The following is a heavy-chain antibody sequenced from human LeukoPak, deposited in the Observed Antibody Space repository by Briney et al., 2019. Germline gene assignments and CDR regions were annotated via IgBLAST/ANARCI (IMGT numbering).Heavy chain of an antibody. Sequence: GGSLRLSCAASGFTFSSYSMNWVRQAPGKGLEWVSSISSSSSYIYYADSVKGRFTISRDNAKNSLYLQMNSLRAEDTAVYYCARGEEFYDSSGYRRLDSWGQGTLVVVSS. CDR1: GFTFSSYS. V-gene: IGHV3-21*01. J-gene: IGHJ4*02. D-gene: IGHD3-22*01. CDR2: ISSSSSYI. CDR3: ARGEEFYDSSGYRRLDS.